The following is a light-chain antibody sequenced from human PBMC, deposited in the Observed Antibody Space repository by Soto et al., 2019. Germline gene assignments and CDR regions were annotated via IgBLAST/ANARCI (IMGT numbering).Light chain of an antibody. V-gene: IGLV2-14*01. CDR1: SSDVGGYNY. Sequence: QSALTQPASVSGSPGQSITISCTGTSSDVGGYNYVSLYQQHPGKAPTLMIFDVSNRPSGVSNRFSGSKSGNTASLTISGLQAEDEADYYCSSYTSSSSVVFGGGTKLTVL. J-gene: IGLJ2*01. CDR3: SSYTSSSSVV. CDR2: DVS.